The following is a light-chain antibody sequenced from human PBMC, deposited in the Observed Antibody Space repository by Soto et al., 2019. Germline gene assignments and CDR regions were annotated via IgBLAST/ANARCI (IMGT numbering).Light chain of an antibody. V-gene: IGLV2-8*01. Sequence: QSVLTQPPSASGSPGQSVTLSCTGTSSDVGAYDFVSWYQQHPGKAPKLVIFEVSKRPSGVPDRFSGSKSGNTASLTVSGLQAEDEADSSCSSYSGSNDFVFGTGTKVTVL. CDR2: EVS. CDR1: SSDVGAYDF. CDR3: SSYSGSNDFV. J-gene: IGLJ1*01.